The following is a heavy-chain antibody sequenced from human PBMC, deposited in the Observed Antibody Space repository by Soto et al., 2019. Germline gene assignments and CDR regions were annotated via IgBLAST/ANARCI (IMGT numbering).Heavy chain of an antibody. CDR2: IYWDDDK. CDR1: GFSLTTIGVG. Sequence: ESGPTQVKPRQTLTLTCTFSGFSLTTIGVGVGWIRQSPGKAPEWLALIYWDDDKRYSQSLKSRLTITQDTAKNQVVLTMADLDPADTATYYCAHRVLRTVFVLVTTTALYFDFWGQGTPIAVSS. CDR3: AHRVLRTVFVLVTTTALYFDF. J-gene: IGHJ4*02. D-gene: IGHD3-3*01. V-gene: IGHV2-5*02.